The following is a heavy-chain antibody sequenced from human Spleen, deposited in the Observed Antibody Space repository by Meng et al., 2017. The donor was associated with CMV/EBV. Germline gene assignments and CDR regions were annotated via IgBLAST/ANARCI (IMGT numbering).Heavy chain of an antibody. CDR3: AKEDY. CDR2: IYYSGST. CDR1: GGSISRYY. J-gene: IGHJ4*02. V-gene: IGHV4-59*01. Sequence: GSLRLSCTVSGGSISRYYWSWIRQPPGKGLEWIGYIYYSGSTNYNPSLKSRVTISVDTSKYQFSLKLSSVTAADTAVYYCAKEDYWGQGTLVTVSS.